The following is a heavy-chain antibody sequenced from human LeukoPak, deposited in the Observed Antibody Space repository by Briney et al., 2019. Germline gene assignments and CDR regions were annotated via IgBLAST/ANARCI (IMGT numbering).Heavy chain of an antibody. Sequence: SETLSLTCTVSGGSISSHYWSWIRQPPGKGLEWFGYIYYSGSTNYKLSLKSRVTISVDTSKNQFSMKLSSVTAADTAVYYCAREATVNNWYFDLWGRGTLVTVSS. V-gene: IGHV4-59*11. CDR1: GGSISSHY. CDR3: AREATVNNWYFDL. CDR2: IYYSGST. D-gene: IGHD4-17*01. J-gene: IGHJ2*01.